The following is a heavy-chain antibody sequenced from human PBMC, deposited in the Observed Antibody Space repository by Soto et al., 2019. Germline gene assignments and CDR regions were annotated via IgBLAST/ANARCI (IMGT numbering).Heavy chain of an antibody. Sequence: EALSLSCTVSGGCVTNSSYDWGWIRQSPGKGLEWIGSVYYRGRSYSKSSVKSRVTISVDTPKNRFSLSLNYVTASDTAVYFCVSQRTTVPTQAYFDYWGPGALVTVSS. CDR1: GGCVTNSSYD. D-gene: IGHD4-17*01. CDR3: VSQRTTVPTQAYFDY. CDR2: VYYRGRS. J-gene: IGHJ4*02. V-gene: IGHV4-39*01.